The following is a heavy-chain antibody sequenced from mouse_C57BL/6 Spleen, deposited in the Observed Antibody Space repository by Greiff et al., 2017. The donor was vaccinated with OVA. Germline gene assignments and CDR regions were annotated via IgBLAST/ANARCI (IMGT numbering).Heavy chain of an antibody. V-gene: IGHV1-54*01. CDR1: GYAFTNYL. J-gene: IGHJ2*01. D-gene: IGHD3-2*02. Sequence: VQLVESGAELVRPGTSVKVSCKASGYAFTNYLIEWVKQRPGQGLEWIGVINPGSGGTNYNEKFKGKATLTADKSSSTAYMQLSSLTSEDSAVYFCARDSSGYVYYFDYWGQGTTLTVSS. CDR3: ARDSSGYVYYFDY. CDR2: INPGSGGT.